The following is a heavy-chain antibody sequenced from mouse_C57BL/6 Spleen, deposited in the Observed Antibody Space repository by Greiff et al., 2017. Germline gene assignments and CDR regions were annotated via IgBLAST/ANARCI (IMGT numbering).Heavy chain of an antibody. CDR1: GYTFTDYY. Sequence: LQQSGPELVKPGASVKISCKASGYTFTDYYMNWVKQSHGKSLEWIGDINPNNGGTSYNQKFKGKATLTVDKSSSTAYMELRSLTSEDSAVYYCARIYYYGSSYVWYFDVWGTGTTVTVSS. D-gene: IGHD1-1*01. CDR2: INPNNGGT. V-gene: IGHV1-26*01. CDR3: ARIYYYGSSYVWYFDV. J-gene: IGHJ1*03.